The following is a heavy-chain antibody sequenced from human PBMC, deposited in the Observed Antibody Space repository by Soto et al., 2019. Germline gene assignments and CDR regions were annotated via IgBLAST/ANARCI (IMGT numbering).Heavy chain of an antibody. CDR1: GYTFTSYA. J-gene: IGHJ4*02. Sequence: ASVKVSCKASGYTFTSYAMHWVRQAPGQRLEWMGWINAGNGNTKYSQKFQGRVTITREKSASTAYMELGSLRSEDTAVYYCARDAGLIAVAGTREFDYWGQGTLVTVSS. D-gene: IGHD6-19*01. V-gene: IGHV1-3*01. CDR3: ARDAGLIAVAGTREFDY. CDR2: INAGNGNT.